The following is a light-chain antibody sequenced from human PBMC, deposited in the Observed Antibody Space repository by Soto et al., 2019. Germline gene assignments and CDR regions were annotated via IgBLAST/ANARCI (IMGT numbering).Light chain of an antibody. V-gene: IGKV1-33*01. Sequence: DIQMTQSTSSLSASVGDRVTITCQSSQDISNYLTWHQQKPGKAPKLLIYDASNLETGVPSRFSGSGSGTDFTFTISSLQPEDIATYYCQQYDNLPLTFGGGTKVDIK. J-gene: IGKJ4*01. CDR2: DAS. CDR3: QQYDNLPLT. CDR1: QDISNY.